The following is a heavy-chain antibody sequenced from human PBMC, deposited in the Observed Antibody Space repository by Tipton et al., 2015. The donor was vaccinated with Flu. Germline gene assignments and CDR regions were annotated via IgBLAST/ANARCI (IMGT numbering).Heavy chain of an antibody. CDR2: ISTSGST. Sequence: TLSLTCTVSGGSISTSYWSWIRQPAGKGLEWIGRISTSGSTNYNASLESRVTMSRDTSKNHFSLRLSSATAADTAVYYCARDPAGYYDNSAYFIFDSWGQGTLVTVSS. CDR1: GGSISTSY. V-gene: IGHV4-4*07. J-gene: IGHJ4*02. D-gene: IGHD3-22*01. CDR3: ARDPAGYYDNSAYFIFDS.